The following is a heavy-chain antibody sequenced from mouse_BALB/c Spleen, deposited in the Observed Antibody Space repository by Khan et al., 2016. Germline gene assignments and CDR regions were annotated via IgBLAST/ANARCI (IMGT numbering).Heavy chain of an antibody. Sequence: QVQLKQSGAELMKPGASVKISCKATGYTFSNYWIEWVKQRPGHGLEWIGEIFPGNDTSNYIEKFKGKATFTADTSSNTAYIQLSSLTSEASAVYYCAGGGGDPYFDYWGQGTTLTVSS. J-gene: IGHJ2*01. V-gene: IGHV1-9*01. CDR2: IFPGNDTS. CDR1: GYTFSNYW. CDR3: AGGGGDPYFDY. D-gene: IGHD2-13*01.